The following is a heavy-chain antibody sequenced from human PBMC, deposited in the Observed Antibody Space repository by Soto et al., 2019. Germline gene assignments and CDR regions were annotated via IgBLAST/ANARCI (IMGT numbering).Heavy chain of an antibody. CDR1: GGSITSYY. Sequence: PSETLSLTCTVSGGSITSYYWSWIRQPPGKGLEWIGHIYYTGSTTYNPSLKNRVTISVDTSKSQISLKLRSVTAADTAVYYCARQGLLWFGELPFDYWGQGTLVTVSS. V-gene: IGHV4-59*08. D-gene: IGHD3-10*01. CDR2: IYYTGST. J-gene: IGHJ4*02. CDR3: ARQGLLWFGELPFDY.